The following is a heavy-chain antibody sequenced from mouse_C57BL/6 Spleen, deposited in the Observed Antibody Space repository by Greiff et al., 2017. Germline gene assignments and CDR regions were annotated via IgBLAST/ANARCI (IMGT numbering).Heavy chain of an antibody. CDR3: TRNPLLCYFDD. V-gene: IGHV1-42*01. CDR1: GYSFTGYY. CDR2: INPSTGGT. J-gene: IGHJ2*01. Sequence: VQLKESGPELVKPGASVKISCKASGYSFTGYYMNWVKQSPEKSLEWIGEINPSTGGTTYNQKFKAKATLTVDKSSSTACMQLKSLTSEDSAVYYCTRNPLLCYFDDWGKGTTLTVSS.